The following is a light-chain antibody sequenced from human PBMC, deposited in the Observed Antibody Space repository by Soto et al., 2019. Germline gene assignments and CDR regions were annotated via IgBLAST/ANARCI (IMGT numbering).Light chain of an antibody. V-gene: IGLV2-14*01. CDR3: SSYTSIITLYV. CDR1: SSGVGGYNY. Sequence: QSVLTQPASVSGSPGQSITISCTGTSSGVGGYNYVSWYQQHPGKAPKLMIYEVSNRPSGVSNRSSGSKSGNTASLTISGLQAEDEADYYCSSYTSIITLYVFGSGTKVTVL. CDR2: EVS. J-gene: IGLJ1*01.